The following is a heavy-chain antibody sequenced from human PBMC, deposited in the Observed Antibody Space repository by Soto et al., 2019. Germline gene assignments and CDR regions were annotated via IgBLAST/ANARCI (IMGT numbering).Heavy chain of an antibody. Sequence: QITLKESGPTLVKPTQTLTLTCTFSGFSLSTSGVGVGWIRQPPGKALEWLALIYWDDDKRYSPSLKSRLTITKETSQNQVVLTMTNMDPVDTATYYCALRGYCSSTSCYLGVYWGQGTLVTVSS. CDR2: IYWDDDK. V-gene: IGHV2-5*02. CDR1: GFSLSTSGVG. D-gene: IGHD2-2*01. J-gene: IGHJ4*02. CDR3: ALRGYCSSTSCYLGVY.